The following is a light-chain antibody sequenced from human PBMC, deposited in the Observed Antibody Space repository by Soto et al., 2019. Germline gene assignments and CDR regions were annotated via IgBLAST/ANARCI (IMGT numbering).Light chain of an antibody. CDR3: QQYNRHSSYT. J-gene: IGKJ2*01. CDR2: TAS. CDR1: QSISTW. Sequence: DIQMTQSPSTLAASVGDRVTITCRASQSISTWLAWYQQKPGKAPKLLIYTASSLESGVPSRFSGSGSGTEFTLTISSLHPDDFATYYCQQYNRHSSYTFGQGTKLEIK. V-gene: IGKV1-5*03.